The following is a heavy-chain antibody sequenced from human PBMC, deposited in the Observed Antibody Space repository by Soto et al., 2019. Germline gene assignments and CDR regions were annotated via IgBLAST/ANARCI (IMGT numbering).Heavy chain of an antibody. Sequence: QVQLVESGGGVVQPGRSLRLSCAAAGFSFSAYGMHWVRQAPGRGLEWVAVISYDGSKTYYSDSVKGRFTVSRDNSKNTLYLQMNSLRSEDTAVYYCAKETKATRFYYYGMDVWGQGTTVTVSS. V-gene: IGHV3-30*18. CDR1: GFSFSAYG. CDR2: ISYDGSKT. CDR3: AKETKATRFYYYGMDV. J-gene: IGHJ6*02.